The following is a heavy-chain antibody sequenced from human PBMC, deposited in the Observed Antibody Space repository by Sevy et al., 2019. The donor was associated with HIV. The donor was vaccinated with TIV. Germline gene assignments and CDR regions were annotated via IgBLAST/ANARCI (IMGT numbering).Heavy chain of an antibody. CDR1: GYTFTGYY. V-gene: IGHV1-2*06. CDR3: ARADPYGDYAYFDY. CDR2: INPNSGGT. Sequence: ASVKVSCKASGYTFTGYYMHWVRQAPGQGLEWMGRINPNSGGTNYAQKFQGRVTMTRDTSISTAYMELSRLRSDDTAVYYCARADPYGDYAYFDYWGQRTLVTVSS. J-gene: IGHJ4*02. D-gene: IGHD4-17*01.